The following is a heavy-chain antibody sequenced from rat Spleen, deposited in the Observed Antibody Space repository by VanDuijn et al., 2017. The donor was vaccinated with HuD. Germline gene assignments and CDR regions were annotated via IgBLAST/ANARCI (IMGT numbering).Heavy chain of an antibody. J-gene: IGHJ2*01. CDR2: IWAGGST. V-gene: IGHV2-30*01. CDR1: GFSLTSYN. Sequence: QVQLKESGPDLVQPSQTLSLTCTVSGFSLTSYNVHWVRQPTGKGLEWMGVIWAGGSTDYNSALKSRLSISRDTSKSQVFLEMNSLQTEDTAIYFCTRSRELGYFDYWGQGVMVTVSS. D-gene: IGHD5-1*01. CDR3: TRSRELGYFDY.